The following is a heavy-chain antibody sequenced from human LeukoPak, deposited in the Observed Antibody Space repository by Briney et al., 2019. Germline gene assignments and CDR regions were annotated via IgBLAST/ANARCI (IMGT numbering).Heavy chain of an antibody. CDR2: IYYSGST. CDR1: GGSISSYY. J-gene: IGHJ4*02. D-gene: IGHD6-19*01. V-gene: IGHV4-59*01. Sequence: SETLSLTCTVSGGSISSYYWSWIRQPPGKGLEWIGYIYYSGSTNYNPSLKSRVTISVDTSKNQFSLKLSSVTAADPAVYYCARVHSSSGWYGGFDYWGQGTLVTVSS. CDR3: ARVHSSSGWYGGFDY.